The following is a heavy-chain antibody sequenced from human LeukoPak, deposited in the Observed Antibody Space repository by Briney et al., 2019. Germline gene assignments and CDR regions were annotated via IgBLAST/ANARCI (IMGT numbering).Heavy chain of an antibody. Sequence: SETLSLTCTVSGYSISSGYYWGWIRQPPGKGLEWIGSIYHSGSTYYNPSLKSRVTISVDTSNNQFSLKLSSVTAADTAVYYCASGGVEMATTIDYWGQGTLVTVSS. CDR2: IYHSGST. V-gene: IGHV4-38-2*02. J-gene: IGHJ4*02. CDR3: ASGGVEMATTIDY. CDR1: GYSISSGYY. D-gene: IGHD5-24*01.